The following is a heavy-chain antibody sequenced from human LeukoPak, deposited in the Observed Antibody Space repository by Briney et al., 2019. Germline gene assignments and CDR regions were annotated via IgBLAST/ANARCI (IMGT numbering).Heavy chain of an antibody. CDR3: VRGFSEEGWFDP. Sequence: SETLSLTCTVSGGSMSSFYWSWIRQPLGKGLEWIGYMYYRGRTNYNPSLKSRVTISVDASKNQISLNLTSVTAADTAVYYCVRGFSEEGWFDPWGPGTLVTASS. CDR1: GGSMSSFY. CDR2: MYYRGRT. V-gene: IGHV4-59*01. J-gene: IGHJ5*02.